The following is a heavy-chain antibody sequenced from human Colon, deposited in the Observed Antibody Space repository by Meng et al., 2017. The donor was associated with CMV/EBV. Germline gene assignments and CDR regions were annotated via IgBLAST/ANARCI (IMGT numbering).Heavy chain of an antibody. Sequence: GGSLRPSCEALGSIFRNFEMNWVRQAPGKGPEWVAVVSYDVTNEHYADSVKGRFTISRDNSKNTQYLQMSSLRVDDTAIYYCARDSLGGYDFWSGADYWGQGTLVTVSS. CDR1: GSIFRNFE. J-gene: IGHJ4*02. D-gene: IGHD3-3*01. V-gene: IGHV3-30-3*01. CDR2: VSYDVTNE. CDR3: ARDSLGGYDFWSGADY.